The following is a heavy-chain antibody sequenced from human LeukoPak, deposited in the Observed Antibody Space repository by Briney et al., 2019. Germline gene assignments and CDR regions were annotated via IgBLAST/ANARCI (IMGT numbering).Heavy chain of an antibody. CDR1: GFTFSSYA. CDR2: ISGSGGTT. D-gene: IGHD2-15*01. Sequence: GGSHRLSCAASGFTFSSYAMSWVRQAPGKGLEWVSAISGSGGTTYYADSVKGRFTISRDNSKNTLYLQMNSLRAEDTAVYYCAKDRGMFLVGYLDYWGQGTLVTVSS. J-gene: IGHJ4*02. CDR3: AKDRGMFLVGYLDY. V-gene: IGHV3-23*01.